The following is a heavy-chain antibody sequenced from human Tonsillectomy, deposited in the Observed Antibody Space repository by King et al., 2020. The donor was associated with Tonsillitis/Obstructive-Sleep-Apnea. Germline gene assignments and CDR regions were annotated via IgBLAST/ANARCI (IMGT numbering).Heavy chain of an antibody. Sequence: VQLVESGAEVMKPGASVKVSCKASGYTFTSYSINWVRQAPGQGLEWMGWISAYNGNTNYAQKLQGRVTMTTDTSTSTAYMELRSLRSDDTAVYYCARVDYDSMEYDSSAYPFDYWGQGTLVTVSS. D-gene: IGHD3-22*01. CDR2: ISAYNGNT. V-gene: IGHV1-18*01. J-gene: IGHJ4*02. CDR3: ARVDYDSMEYDSSAYPFDY. CDR1: GYTFTSYS.